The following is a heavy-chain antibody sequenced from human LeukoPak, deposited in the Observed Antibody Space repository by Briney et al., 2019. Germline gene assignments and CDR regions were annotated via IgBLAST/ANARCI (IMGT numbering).Heavy chain of an antibody. CDR1: GPTFSSYA. V-gene: IGHV3-23*01. D-gene: IGHD3-3*01. J-gene: IGHJ4*02. CDR2: ISGSGGST. CDR3: AKDSLIHYDFWSGSPVDY. Sequence: SLRLSCAAAGPTFSSYAMSWVRHPPEKGLEWVSSISGSGGSTYYADSVKGRLTISRDNPKQTLYLQMNSLRAEDTAVYYCAKDSLIHYDFWSGSPVDYWGQGTLVTVSS.